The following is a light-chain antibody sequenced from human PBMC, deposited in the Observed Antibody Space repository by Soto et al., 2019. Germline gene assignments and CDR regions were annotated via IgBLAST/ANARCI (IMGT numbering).Light chain of an antibody. V-gene: IGKV1-5*01. Sequence: DLQMTQSPSTLSESVGDRVTITGRPRQSISIWLAWYQQKPGKAPKLLIYDASILESGVPSRFSGSGSGTEFTLTLSSLQPEDFATDYCQPYNSYRTFGQGTKVEIK. J-gene: IGKJ1*01. CDR3: QPYNSYRT. CDR1: QSISIW. CDR2: DAS.